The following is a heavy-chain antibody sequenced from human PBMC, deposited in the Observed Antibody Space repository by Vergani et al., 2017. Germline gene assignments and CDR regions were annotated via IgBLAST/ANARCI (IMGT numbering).Heavy chain of an antibody. Sequence: EVQLLESGGDLVQPGVSLRLSCAASGFTFIMHAMTWVRQAPGKGLEWVSIISDNGGTTYYADSVKGRFTISRDNSKNTLYLQMNSLRAEDTAVYYCAKDVLLRSSVHMDVWGKGTTVTVSS. CDR3: AKDVLLRSSVHMDV. D-gene: IGHD2-2*01. CDR2: ISDNGGTT. J-gene: IGHJ6*03. V-gene: IGHV3-23*01. CDR1: GFTFIMHA.